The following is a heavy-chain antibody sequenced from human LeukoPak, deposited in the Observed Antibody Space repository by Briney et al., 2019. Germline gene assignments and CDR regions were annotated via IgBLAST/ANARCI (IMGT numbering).Heavy chain of an antibody. CDR1: GGSISRYY. Sequence: SETLSLTCTGSGGSISRYYWSWIRQPPGKGLDWIGYIYYSGSTNYNPSLKSRVTISVVTSKNQLSLKLSSVTDADTAVYYCARIPGKWFDPWRRGSLVAVSS. J-gene: IGHJ5*02. V-gene: IGHV4-59*08. CDR3: ARIPGKWFDP. CDR2: IYYSGST. D-gene: IGHD1-26*01.